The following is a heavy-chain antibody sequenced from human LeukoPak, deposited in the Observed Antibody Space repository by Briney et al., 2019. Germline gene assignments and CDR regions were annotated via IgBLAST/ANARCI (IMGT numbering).Heavy chain of an antibody. CDR3: ARGNYDSWSGYSYIEH. Sequence: DSIQGRFTISRDNAKNTLFLQMNNLRAEDTAVYYCARGNYDSWSGYSYIEHWGQGTLVTVSS. V-gene: IGHV3-74*01. D-gene: IGHD3-3*01. J-gene: IGHJ4*02.